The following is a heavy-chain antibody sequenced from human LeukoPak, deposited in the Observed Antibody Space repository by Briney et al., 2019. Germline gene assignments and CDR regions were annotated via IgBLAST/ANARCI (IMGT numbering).Heavy chain of an antibody. CDR1: GYSFTSYW. Sequence: GESLKISCKGSGYSFTSYWIGWVRQMPGKGLEWVGIIYPGNSDTRYSPSFQGQVTISADKSISTAYLQWSSLKASDTAMYYCARQSRDGYNYLPHAFDIWGQGTMVTVSS. D-gene: IGHD5-24*01. CDR2: IYPGNSDT. J-gene: IGHJ3*02. V-gene: IGHV5-51*01. CDR3: ARQSRDGYNYLPHAFDI.